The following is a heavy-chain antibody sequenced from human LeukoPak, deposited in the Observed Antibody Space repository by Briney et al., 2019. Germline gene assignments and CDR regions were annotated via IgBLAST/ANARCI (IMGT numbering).Heavy chain of an antibody. CDR3: ARVGGTRYFDY. Sequence: SETLSLTCTVSGGSISSYYWSWIRQPPGKGLEWIGYIYYSGSTNYNPSLKSRVTISVDTSKKQFSLKLSSVTAADTAVYYCARVGGTRYFDYWGQGTLVTVSS. CDR1: GGSISSYY. D-gene: IGHD1-26*01. J-gene: IGHJ4*02. CDR2: IYYSGST. V-gene: IGHV4-59*01.